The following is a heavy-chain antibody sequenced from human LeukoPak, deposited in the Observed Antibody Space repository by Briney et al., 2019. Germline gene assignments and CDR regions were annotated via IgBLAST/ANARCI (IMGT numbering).Heavy chain of an antibody. J-gene: IGHJ4*02. CDR3: ARDGNYYGSGSYYNIDY. CDR1: GGTFSCYA. D-gene: IGHD3-10*01. V-gene: IGHV1-69*13. CDR2: IIPIFGTA. Sequence: ASVKVSCKASGGTFSCYAISWVRQAPGQGLEWMGGIIPIFGTANYAQKFQGRVTITADESTSTAYMELSSLRSEDTAVYYCARDGNYYGSGSYYNIDYWGQGTLVTVSS.